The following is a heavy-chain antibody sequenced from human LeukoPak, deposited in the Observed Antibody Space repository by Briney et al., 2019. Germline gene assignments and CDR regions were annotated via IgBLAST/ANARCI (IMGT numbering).Heavy chain of an antibody. CDR2: IHYSGST. CDR3: ARTSEEKGYGVLDH. V-gene: IGHV4-31*03. Sequence: SQTLSLTCTVSGGSISFGHYYWSWVRQHPERGLEGIGFIHYSGSTYYKPSLRSRVTISIDTSKNQFSLNLLSVTAADTAVYFCARTSEEKGYGVLDHWGQGTLVTVSS. D-gene: IGHD4-17*01. CDR1: GGSISFGHYY. J-gene: IGHJ4*02.